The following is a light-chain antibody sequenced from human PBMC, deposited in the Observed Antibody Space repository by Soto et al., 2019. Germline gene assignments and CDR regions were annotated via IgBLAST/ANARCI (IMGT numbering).Light chain of an antibody. CDR2: DAY. CDR1: QDISNY. Sequence: DIRMTQSPSSLSASVGDRVTITCQASQDISNYLNWYQQKSGKAPKLLIYDAYNVDTGVPPRFSGRGSGTHFTFTISNLQPEDIATYYCQQYDNLVITFGQGTRLEIK. J-gene: IGKJ5*01. V-gene: IGKV1-33*01. CDR3: QQYDNLVIT.